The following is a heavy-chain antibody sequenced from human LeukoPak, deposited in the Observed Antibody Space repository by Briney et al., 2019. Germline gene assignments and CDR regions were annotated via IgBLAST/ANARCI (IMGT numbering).Heavy chain of an antibody. CDR1: GVSISSYY. D-gene: IGHD1-26*01. J-gene: IGHJ3*02. Sequence: SGTLSLTCTVSGVSISSYYWSWIRQPPGKELEWIAYIYYSGSTNYNPSLKSRVTISVDTSKNQFSLKLSSVTAADTAVYYCARLEWELHPGAFDIWGQGTLVTVSS. CDR3: ARLEWELHPGAFDI. CDR2: IYYSGST. V-gene: IGHV4-59*08.